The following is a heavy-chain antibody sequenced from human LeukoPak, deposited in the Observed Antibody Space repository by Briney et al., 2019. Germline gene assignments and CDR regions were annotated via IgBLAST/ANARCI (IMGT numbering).Heavy chain of an antibody. CDR3: ASLGYCSSTSCFGDYYYYYMDV. CDR1: GYTFTSYD. Sequence: ASVKVSCKASGYTFTSYDINWVRQATGQGLEWMGWINPNSGGTNYAQKFQGRVTMTRDTSISTAYMELSRLRSDDTAVYYCASLGYCSSTSCFGDYYYYYMDVWGKGTTVTVSS. D-gene: IGHD2-2*01. V-gene: IGHV1-2*02. J-gene: IGHJ6*03. CDR2: INPNSGGT.